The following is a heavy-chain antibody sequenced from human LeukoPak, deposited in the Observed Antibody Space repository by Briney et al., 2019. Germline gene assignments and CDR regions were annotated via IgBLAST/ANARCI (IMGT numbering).Heavy chain of an antibody. V-gene: IGHV4-59*01. CDR3: ARADCSSTSCYAWRDAFDI. CDR1: GGSISSYY. CDR2: IYYSGSA. J-gene: IGHJ3*02. D-gene: IGHD2-2*01. Sequence: SETLSLTCTVSGGSISSYYWSWIRQSPGKGLEWIGYIYYSGSANYNPSLKSRVTISVDTSKNQFSLKLSSVTAADTAVYYCARADCSSTSCYAWRDAFDIWGQGTMVTVSS.